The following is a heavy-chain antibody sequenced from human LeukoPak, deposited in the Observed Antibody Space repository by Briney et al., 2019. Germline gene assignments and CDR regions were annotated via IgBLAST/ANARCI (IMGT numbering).Heavy chain of an antibody. Sequence: GGTLRLSCVASGFTFSSYSMSWVRQAPGKGLEGVSVIGGSGDVTFYADSVKGRFTISRDNSKNTLYLQINSLRAEDTAIYYCAKGRTVAGTSGTTRSYDHWGQGTLVTVSS. D-gene: IGHD2/OR15-2a*01. CDR2: IGGSGDVT. V-gene: IGHV3-23*01. J-gene: IGHJ4*02. CDR1: GFTFSSYS. CDR3: AKGRTVAGTSGTTRSYDH.